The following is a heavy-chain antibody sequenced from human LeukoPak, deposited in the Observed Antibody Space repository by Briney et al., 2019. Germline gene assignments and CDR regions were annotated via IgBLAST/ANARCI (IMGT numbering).Heavy chain of an antibody. CDR2: INSDGSST. V-gene: IGHV3-74*01. CDR1: GFTFSSYW. CDR3: ARDSGVTTASDY. D-gene: IGHD4-11*01. Sequence: GGSLRLSCAASGFTFSSYWMHWVRQSPGKGLAWVSRINSDGSSTSYADSVKGRFTISRDNAKNTLYLQMNSLRAEDTAVYYCARDSGVTTASDYWGQGTLVTVSS. J-gene: IGHJ4*02.